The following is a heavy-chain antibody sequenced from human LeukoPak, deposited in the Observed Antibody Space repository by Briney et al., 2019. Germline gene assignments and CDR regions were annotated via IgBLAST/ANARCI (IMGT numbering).Heavy chain of an antibody. Sequence: PGGSLRLSCAASGFTFSSYGMHWVRQAPGKGLEWVAVISYDGSNKYYADSVKGRFTISRDNSKNTLYLQMNSLRAEDTAVYYCAKDHRPLRYFDWLLKRLYYFDYWGQGTLVTVSS. J-gene: IGHJ4*02. CDR1: GFTFSSYG. D-gene: IGHD3-9*01. CDR2: ISYDGSNK. CDR3: AKDHRPLRYFDWLLKRLYYFDY. V-gene: IGHV3-30*18.